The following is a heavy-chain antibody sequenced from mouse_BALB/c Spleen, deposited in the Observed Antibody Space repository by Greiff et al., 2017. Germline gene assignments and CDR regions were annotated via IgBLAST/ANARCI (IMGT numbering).Heavy chain of an antibody. D-gene: IGHD1-1*01. CDR2: ISYSGST. V-gene: IGHV3-8*02. CDR1: GDSITSGY. CDR3: ARAYYGSSSYFDD. Sequence: VQLKESGPSLVKPSQTLSLTCSVTGDSITSGYWNWIRKFPGNKLEYMGYISYSGSTYYNPSLKSRISITRDTSKNQYYLQLNSVTTEDTATYYCARAYYGSSSYFDDWGQGTTLTVSS. J-gene: IGHJ2*01.